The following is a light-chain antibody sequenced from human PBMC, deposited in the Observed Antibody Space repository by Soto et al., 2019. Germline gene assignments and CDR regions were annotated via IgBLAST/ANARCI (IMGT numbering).Light chain of an antibody. Sequence: QLVLTQPPSASGTPGQRVTISCSGSSSNIGSNYVYWYQQLPGTAPKLLIYRHNQRPSGVPDRFSGSKSGTSASLAISGLRSEDEADYYCAAWDDSLSGVVFGGGTKLTVL. CDR3: AAWDDSLSGVV. V-gene: IGLV1-47*01. CDR2: RHN. J-gene: IGLJ2*01. CDR1: SSNIGSNY.